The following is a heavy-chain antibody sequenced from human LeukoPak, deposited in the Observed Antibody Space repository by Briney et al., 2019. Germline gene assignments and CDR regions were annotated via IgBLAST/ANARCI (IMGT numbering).Heavy chain of an antibody. Sequence: QPGGSLRLSCAASGFTFSSYWMHWVRQAPGKGLVWVSRINSDGSSTNYADSVKGRFTISRDNAKSTLFLQMNSLGDEDTAVYHCARDRRYTYDPSFDYWGQGTLVTVSS. CDR3: ARDRRYTYDPSFDY. CDR1: GFTFSSYW. J-gene: IGHJ4*02. V-gene: IGHV3-74*01. D-gene: IGHD1-14*01. CDR2: INSDGSST.